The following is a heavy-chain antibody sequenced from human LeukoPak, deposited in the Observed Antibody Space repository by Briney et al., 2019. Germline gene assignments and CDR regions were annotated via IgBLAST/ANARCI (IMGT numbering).Heavy chain of an antibody. D-gene: IGHD3-22*01. CDR2: IYSGGET. J-gene: IGHJ4*02. CDR1: GFTFSSYS. Sequence: GGSLRLYCAASGFTFSSYSMKWVRQAPGKGLEWVAVIYSGGETYYADSVKGRFTISRDNSKNTLYLQMNSLRAEDTAVYYSARDRGAYYSDTGFWGQGTLVTVSS. CDR3: ARDRGAYYSDTGF. V-gene: IGHV3-66*01.